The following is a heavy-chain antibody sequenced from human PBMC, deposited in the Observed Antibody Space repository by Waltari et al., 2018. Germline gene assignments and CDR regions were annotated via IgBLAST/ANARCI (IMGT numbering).Heavy chain of an antibody. CDR1: GYTFTSYY. CDR2: IFPIFGTA. J-gene: IGHJ3*02. CDR3: ANILGPYSSSLDHAFDI. Sequence: QVQLVQSGAEVKKPGASVKVSCKASGYTFTSYYMHWVRQAPGQGLEWMGGIFPIFGTANYAQKFQGRVTITADESTSTAYMELSSLRSEDTAVYYCANILGPYSSSLDHAFDIWGQGTMVTVSS. V-gene: IGHV1-69*01. D-gene: IGHD6-6*01.